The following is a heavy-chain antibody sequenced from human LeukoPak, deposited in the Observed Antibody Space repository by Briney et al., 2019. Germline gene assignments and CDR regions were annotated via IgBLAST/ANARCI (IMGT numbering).Heavy chain of an antibody. J-gene: IGHJ4*02. CDR1: GGSLSGYY. CDR2: INHSGST. CDR3: ARGVPATVFDY. V-gene: IGHV4-34*01. Sequence: ASETLSLTCAVYGGSLSGYYWSWIRQPPGKGLEWIGEINHSGSTNYNPSLKSRATISVDKSQNQSSLKLTSVTAADTAVYFCARGVPATVFDYWGQGTLVTVSS. D-gene: IGHD2-2*01.